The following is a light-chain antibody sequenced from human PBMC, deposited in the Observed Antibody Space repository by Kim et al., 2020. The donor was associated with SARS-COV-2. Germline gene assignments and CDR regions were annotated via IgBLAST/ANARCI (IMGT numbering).Light chain of an antibody. CDR2: HAF. Sequence: SLSPGERATLSCTASQSIGTDLAWYQHKPGQAPRLLIYHAFTRATGIPARISGSGSGTEFTLTISSLQSEDFAVYYCQQYNDWPLTFGGGTKVEI. CDR3: QQYNDWPLT. V-gene: IGKV3D-15*01. CDR1: QSIGTD. J-gene: IGKJ4*01.